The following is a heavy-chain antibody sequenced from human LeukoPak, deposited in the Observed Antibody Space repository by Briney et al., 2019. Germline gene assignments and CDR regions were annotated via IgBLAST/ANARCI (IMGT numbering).Heavy chain of an antibody. D-gene: IGHD6-19*01. V-gene: IGHV3-23*01. J-gene: IGHJ4*02. CDR3: AKYARQRLVRAIDY. CDR1: GFTFSSYA. Sequence: AGGSLRLSCAASGFTFSSYAMSWVRQAPGKGLEWVSAISGSGGSTYYADSVKGRFTISRDNSKNTLYLQMNSLRAEDTAVYYCAKYARQRLVRAIDYWGQGTLVTVSS. CDR2: ISGSGGST.